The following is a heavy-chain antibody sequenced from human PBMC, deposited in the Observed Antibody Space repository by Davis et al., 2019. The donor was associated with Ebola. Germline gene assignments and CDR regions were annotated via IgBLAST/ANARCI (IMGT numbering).Heavy chain of an antibody. J-gene: IGHJ6*02. D-gene: IGHD3-3*01. CDR1: GYTFTSYG. V-gene: IGHV1-18*01. CDR3: ARGLGYDFWSGYHYGMDV. Sequence: ASVKVSCKASGYTFTSYGISWVRQAPGQGLEWMGWISAYNGNTNYAQKLQGRVTMTTDTSTSTAYMELRSLRSDDTAVYYCARGLGYDFWSGYHYGMDVWGQGTTVTFSS. CDR2: ISAYNGNT.